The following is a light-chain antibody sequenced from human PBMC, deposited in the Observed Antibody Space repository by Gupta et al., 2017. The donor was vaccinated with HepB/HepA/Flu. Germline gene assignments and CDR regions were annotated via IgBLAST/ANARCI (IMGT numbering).Light chain of an antibody. CDR1: NSNIGVNDD. CDR3: QSYDTRRSGYV. CDR2: GYT. Sequence: QSILTQPPSVSVAPGQSVTISCTGSNSNIGVNDDVHWYKQLPGTAPKLLIFGYTNRPSGVPDRFSGSKPGTSASLAITGLQAEDEADYYCQSYDTRRSGYVFGGGTKVTVL. J-gene: IGLJ1*01. V-gene: IGLV1-40*01.